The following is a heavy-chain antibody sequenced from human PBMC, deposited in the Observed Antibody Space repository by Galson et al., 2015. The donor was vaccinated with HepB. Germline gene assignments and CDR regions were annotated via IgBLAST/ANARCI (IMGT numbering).Heavy chain of an antibody. J-gene: IGHJ6*03. D-gene: IGHD2-2*01. CDR2: IIPIFGTA. CDR1: GGTLSSYA. CDR3: ARGYCSSTSCYYYYYMDV. Sequence: SVKVSCKASGGTLSSYAISWVRQAPGQGLEWMGGIIPIFGTANYAQKFQGRVTITADESTSTAYMELSSLRSEDTAVYYCARGYCSSTSCYYYYYMDVWGKGTTVTVSS. V-gene: IGHV1-69*13.